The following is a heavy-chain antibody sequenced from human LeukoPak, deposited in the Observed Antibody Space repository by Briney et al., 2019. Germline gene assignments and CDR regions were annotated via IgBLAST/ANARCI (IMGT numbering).Heavy chain of an antibody. CDR1: GGTFSSYA. J-gene: IGHJ4*02. Sequence: SVKVSCKASGGTFSSYAISWVRQAPGQGLEWMGGIIPIFGTANYAQKFQERVTITRDMSTSTAYMELSSLRSEDTAVYYCAADQLHGSASLDYWGQGTLVTVSS. CDR3: AADQLHGSASLDY. CDR2: IIPIFGTA. D-gene: IGHD6-25*01. V-gene: IGHV1-69*05.